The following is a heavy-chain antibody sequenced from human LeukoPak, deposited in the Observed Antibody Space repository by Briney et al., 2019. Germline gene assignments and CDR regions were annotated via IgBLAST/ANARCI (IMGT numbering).Heavy chain of an antibody. CDR3: ARKADYFDY. J-gene: IGHJ4*02. D-gene: IGHD2-15*01. CDR2: IASSSSYT. CDR1: GFTFSDYD. Sequence: PGGSLRLSCAASGFTFSDYDMSWIRQAPGKGLEWISYIASSSSYTNYADSVKGRFTISRDNAKNSLYLQMNSLRAEDTAVYYCARKADYFDYWGQGTLVTVPS. V-gene: IGHV3-11*03.